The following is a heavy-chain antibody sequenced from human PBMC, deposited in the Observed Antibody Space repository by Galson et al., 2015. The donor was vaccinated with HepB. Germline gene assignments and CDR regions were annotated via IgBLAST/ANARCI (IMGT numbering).Heavy chain of an antibody. V-gene: IGHV3-11*06. CDR1: GFTFSDYY. D-gene: IGHD1-26*01. Sequence: SLRLSCAASGFTFSDYYMSWIRQAPGKGLEWVSYISSSSSYTNYADSVKGRFTISRDNAKNSLYLQMNSLRAEYTAVYYCARGLTSGSYYLNYWGQGTLVTVSS. CDR2: ISSSSSYT. J-gene: IGHJ4*02. CDR3: ARGLTSGSYYLNY.